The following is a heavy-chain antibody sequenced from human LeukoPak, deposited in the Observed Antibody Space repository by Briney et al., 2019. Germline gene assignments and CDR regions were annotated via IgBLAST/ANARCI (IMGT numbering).Heavy chain of an antibody. CDR2: IYPGDSDT. D-gene: IGHD3-22*01. V-gene: IGHV5-51*01. CDR3: ARHALHYDNSGYYFAY. CDR1: GYSFTSYW. J-gene: IGHJ4*02. Sequence: GESLKISCKGSGYSFTSYWIGWVRQMPGKDLEWMGIIYPGDSDTRYSPSFQGQVTISADKSISTAYLQWSSLKASDTAIYYCARHALHYDNSGYYFAYWGQGTLVTVSS.